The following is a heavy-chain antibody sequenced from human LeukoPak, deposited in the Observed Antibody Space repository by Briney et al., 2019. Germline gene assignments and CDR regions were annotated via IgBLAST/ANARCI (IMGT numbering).Heavy chain of an antibody. CDR2: TYYRAKWYN. V-gene: IGHV6-1*01. Sequence: SQTLSLTCAISGDSVSSNSAAWNWIRQSPSRGLEWLGRTYYRAKWYNDYAVSVKSRITIHPDTSKNQFSLQLNSVTPEDTAVYYCARETFYGGATNFDYWGQGTLVTVSS. CDR1: GDSVSSNSAA. CDR3: ARETFYGGATNFDY. J-gene: IGHJ4*02. D-gene: IGHD1-26*01.